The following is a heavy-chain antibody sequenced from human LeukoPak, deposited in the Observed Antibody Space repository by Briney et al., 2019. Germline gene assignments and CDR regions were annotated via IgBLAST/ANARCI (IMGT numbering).Heavy chain of an antibody. Sequence: ASVKVSCKASGYTFTGYYMHWVRQAPGQGLEWMGWINPNSGGTNYAQKFQGRVTMTRDTSISTAYMELRSLRSDDTAVYYCARVFDLFTVDYWGQGTLVTVSS. CDR2: INPNSGGT. D-gene: IGHD3-3*01. CDR3: ARVFDLFTVDY. J-gene: IGHJ4*02. V-gene: IGHV1-2*02. CDR1: GYTFTGYY.